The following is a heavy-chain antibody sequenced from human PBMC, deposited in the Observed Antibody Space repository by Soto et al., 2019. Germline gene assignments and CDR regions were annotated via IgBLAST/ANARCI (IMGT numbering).Heavy chain of an antibody. CDR3: AGDPDSHYNDSHASSYP. CDR1: GGTFSTYT. CDR2: IIPIIGII. Sequence: QVQLVQSGAEVKKPGSSVKVSCKASGGTFSTYTITWVRQAPGQGLEWMGRIIPIIGIINYAQKFQGRVTITEDKCTGTAYMVLTRLRSDDTALYYCAGDPDSHYNDSHASSYPWGQGTLVTVSS. V-gene: IGHV1-69*08. D-gene: IGHD3-22*01. J-gene: IGHJ5*02.